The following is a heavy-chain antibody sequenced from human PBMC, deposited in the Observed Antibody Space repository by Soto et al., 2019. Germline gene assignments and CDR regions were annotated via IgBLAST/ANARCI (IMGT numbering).Heavy chain of an antibody. D-gene: IGHD3-10*01. Sequence: PGESLKISCQTSGYNFADYWIAWMRQIPGKGLEWMGIVYPCDSDTRYNPSFRGHVTISADKSISTAYLQWSTLRASDTAIYYCARHHHPTLVRGVFDYWGQGTRVTVSS. V-gene: IGHV5-51*01. CDR1: GYNFADYW. CDR3: ARHHHPTLVRGVFDY. CDR2: VYPCDSDT. J-gene: IGHJ4*02.